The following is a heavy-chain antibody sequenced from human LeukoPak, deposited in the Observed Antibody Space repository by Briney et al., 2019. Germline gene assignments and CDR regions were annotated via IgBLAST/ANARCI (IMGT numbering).Heavy chain of an antibody. Sequence: GGSLRLSCAASGFTFDDYAMHWVRQAPGKGLEWVSGISWDSGYIGYADSVKGRFIISRDSAKNSLYLQMNSLRAEDTAVYYCARDTREFDPWGQGTLVTVSS. CDR1: GFTFDDYA. V-gene: IGHV3-9*01. CDR3: ARDTREFDP. J-gene: IGHJ5*02. CDR2: ISWDSGYI.